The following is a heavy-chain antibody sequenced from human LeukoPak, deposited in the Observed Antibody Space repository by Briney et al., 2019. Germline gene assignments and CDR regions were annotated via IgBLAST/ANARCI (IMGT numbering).Heavy chain of an antibody. CDR2: IIPILGIA. D-gene: IGHD3-9*01. Sequence: SVKVSCKASGGTFSSYAISWVRQAPGQGLEWMGRIIPILGIANYAQKFQGRVTITADKSTSTAYMELSSLRSEDTAVYYCARVLRYFDWLSVAENWFDPWGQGTLVTVSS. CDR3: ARVLRYFDWLSVAENWFDP. CDR1: GGTFSSYA. V-gene: IGHV1-69*04. J-gene: IGHJ5*02.